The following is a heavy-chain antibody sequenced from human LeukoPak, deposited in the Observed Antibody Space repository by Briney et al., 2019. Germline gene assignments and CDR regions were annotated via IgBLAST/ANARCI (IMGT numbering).Heavy chain of an antibody. D-gene: IGHD2-21*02. Sequence: GGSLRLSCAASGFTFFDYAMSRFRQAPGKGLQWFSGIGSDSATFYTDSVKGRFTISRDNSKNTVYLHIDSLGAEDTAVYYCAKCMSSTGVCLNFDYWGQGILVAVST. CDR2: IGSDSAT. CDR3: AKCMSSTGVCLNFDY. V-gene: IGHV3-23*01. CDR1: GFTFFDYA. J-gene: IGHJ4*02.